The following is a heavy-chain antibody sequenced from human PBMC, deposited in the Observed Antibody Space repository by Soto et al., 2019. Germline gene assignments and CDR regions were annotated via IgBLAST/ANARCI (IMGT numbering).Heavy chain of an antibody. CDR2: IIPILGIA. J-gene: IGHJ3*02. CDR3: ARARATNDAFDI. CDR1: GGTFSIYT. V-gene: IGHV1-69*02. Sequence: SVKVSCKASGGTFSIYTISWVRQAPGQGLEWMGRIIPILGIANYAQKFQGRVTITADKSTSTAYMELSSLRSEDTAVYYCARARATNDAFDIWGQGTMVTVSS.